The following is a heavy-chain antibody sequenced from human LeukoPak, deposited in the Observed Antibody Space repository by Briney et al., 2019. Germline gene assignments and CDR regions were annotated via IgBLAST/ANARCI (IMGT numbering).Heavy chain of an antibody. D-gene: IGHD1-26*01. CDR3: ARGGSSGNYFFDC. J-gene: IGHJ4*02. CDR2: ISASGGAT. Sequence: PGGSLRLSCAASGFTFSTYAMSWVRQAPGKGLERVSGISASGGATYHADSVKGRFTISRDNSKNTLYLQMNGLRADDTAVYYCARGGSSGNYFFDCWGQGTLVTVSS. CDR1: GFTFSTYA. V-gene: IGHV3-23*01.